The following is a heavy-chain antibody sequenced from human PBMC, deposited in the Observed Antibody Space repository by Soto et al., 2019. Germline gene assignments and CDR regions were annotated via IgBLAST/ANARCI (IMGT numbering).Heavy chain of an antibody. CDR2: SLSKTEGGST. D-gene: IGHD3-10*01. J-gene: IGHJ4*02. CDR3: GVPEDMARTAPWY. CDR1: GLTFSRAW. Sequence: EVQVVESGGGLVQPGASIRLSCAASGLTFSRAWMTWVRQATGKWLEWIGHSLSKTEGGSTSHAAAVHGRLSISRDDSPDTLYLQMNSLKTEDAAMYYWGVPEDMARTAPWYWGQGTRVTGSS. V-gene: IGHV3-15*01.